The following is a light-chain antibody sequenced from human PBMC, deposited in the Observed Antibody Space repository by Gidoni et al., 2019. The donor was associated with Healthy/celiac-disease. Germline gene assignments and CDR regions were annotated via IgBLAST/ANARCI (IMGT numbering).Light chain of an antibody. CDR2: LGS. CDR3: MQALQTPKT. CDR1: QSLLHSNGYNY. J-gene: IGKJ4*01. V-gene: IGKV2-28*01. Sequence: DIAMTQSPLPLPVTPGEPAPISCRPSQSLLHSNGYNYLDWYLQKPGQSPQLLIYLGSNRASGVPDRFSGSGSGTDFTLKISRVEAEDVGVYYCMQALQTPKTFGGXTKVEIK.